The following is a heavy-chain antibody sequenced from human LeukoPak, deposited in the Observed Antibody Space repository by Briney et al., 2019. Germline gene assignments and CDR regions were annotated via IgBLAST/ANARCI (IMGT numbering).Heavy chain of an antibody. J-gene: IGHJ4*02. CDR1: GGSISSSNW. CDR2: IYHSGST. Sequence: SETLSLTCAVSGGSISSSNWWSWVRQPPGKGLEWVGEIYHSGSTNYNPSLKSRVTISVDKSKNQFSLKLSSVTAADTAVYYCARARMLGSSGYFDYWGQGTLVTVSS. D-gene: IGHD3-22*01. CDR3: ARARMLGSSGYFDY. V-gene: IGHV4-4*02.